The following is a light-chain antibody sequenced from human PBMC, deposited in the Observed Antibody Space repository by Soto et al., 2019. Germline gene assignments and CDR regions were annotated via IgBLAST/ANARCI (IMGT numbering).Light chain of an antibody. Sequence: EIVLTQSPGTLSLSPGERATLSCRASQSVPRNYLAWYQQKPGQALRLLIYGASSRATGTPDRFSGSGSGTDFTLTISRLEPEDFAVYYCQEYNVSPYTFGQGTKLEI. J-gene: IGKJ2*01. V-gene: IGKV3-20*01. CDR3: QEYNVSPYT. CDR1: QSVPRNY. CDR2: GAS.